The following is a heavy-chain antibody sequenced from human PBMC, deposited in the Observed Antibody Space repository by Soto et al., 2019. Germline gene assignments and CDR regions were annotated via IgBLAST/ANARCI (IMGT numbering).Heavy chain of an antibody. CDR3: AREPVLRCFDCLLNSSTSTYYYYGMDV. Sequence: SVKVSCKASGGTFSSYTISWVRQAPGQGLEWMGRIIPILGIANYAQKFQGRVTITADKSTSTAYMELSSLRSEDTAVYYCAREPVLRCFDCLLNSSTSTYYYYGMDVWG. J-gene: IGHJ6*02. CDR1: GGTFSSYT. D-gene: IGHD3-9*01. CDR2: IIPILGIA. V-gene: IGHV1-69*04.